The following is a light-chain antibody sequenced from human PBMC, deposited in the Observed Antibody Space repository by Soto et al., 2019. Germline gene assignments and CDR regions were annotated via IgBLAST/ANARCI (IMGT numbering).Light chain of an antibody. CDR3: QQSYSTPRT. Sequence: DIPMTQSPSSLSASVGDRVTITCRASQSISSYLNWYQQKPGKAPKLLIYAASSLQSGVPSRFSGSGSGTDFTLTISSLQPEDFATYYSQQSYSTPRTFGGGTKVEIK. CDR2: AAS. J-gene: IGKJ4*01. V-gene: IGKV1-39*01. CDR1: QSISSY.